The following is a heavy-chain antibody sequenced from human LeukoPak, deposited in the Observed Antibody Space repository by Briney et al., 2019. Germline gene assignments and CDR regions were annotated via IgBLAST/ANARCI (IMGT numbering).Heavy chain of an antibody. CDR3: TRHWSAVAGSYTYWYPDL. Sequence: SETLSLTCTVSGGSISSYYCNWVRQSPGKGLEWIGYIHYSGNTNYNPSLKSRLTMSVDTSKNQFSLKLRSVTAADTAVYYCTRHWSAVAGSYTYWYPDLWGRGTLVTVSS. V-gene: IGHV4-59*08. CDR2: IHYSGNT. J-gene: IGHJ2*01. CDR1: GGSISSYY. D-gene: IGHD3-10*01.